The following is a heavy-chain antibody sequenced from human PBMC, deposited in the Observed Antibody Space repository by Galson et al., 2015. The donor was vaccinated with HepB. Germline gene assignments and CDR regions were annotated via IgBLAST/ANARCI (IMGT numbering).Heavy chain of an antibody. V-gene: IGHV3-33*08. CDR3: ARDYPPFDRLAAAGTGFDY. Sequence: SLRLSCAASGFTLSSYGMHWVRQAPGKGLEWVAVIWYDGSNKYYADSVKGRFTISRDNSKNTLYLQMNSLRAEDTAVYYCARDYPPFDRLAAAGTGFDYWGQGTLVTVSS. D-gene: IGHD6-13*01. CDR1: GFTLSSYG. J-gene: IGHJ4*02. CDR2: IWYDGSNK.